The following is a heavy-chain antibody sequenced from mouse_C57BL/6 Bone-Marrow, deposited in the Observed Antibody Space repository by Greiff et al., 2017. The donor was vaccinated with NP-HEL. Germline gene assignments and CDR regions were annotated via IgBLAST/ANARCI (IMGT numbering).Heavy chain of an antibody. J-gene: IGHJ3*01. CDR2: IYPRDGST. CDR3: ARDYGSRGFAY. CDR1: GYTFTSYD. Sequence: VQLQQSGPELVKPGASVKLSCKASGYTFTSYDINWVKQRPGQGLEWIGWIYPRDGSTKYNEKFKGKATLTVDTSSSTAYMELHSLTSGDSAVYFCARDYGSRGFAYWGQGTLVTVSA. D-gene: IGHD1-1*01. V-gene: IGHV1-85*01.